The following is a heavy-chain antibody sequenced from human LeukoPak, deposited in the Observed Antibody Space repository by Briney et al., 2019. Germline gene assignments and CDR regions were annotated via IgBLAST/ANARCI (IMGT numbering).Heavy chain of an antibody. CDR2: IYYSGST. V-gene: IGHV4-59*08. CDR1: GGSISSYY. Sequence: SETLSLTSTVSGGSISSYYWSWIRQPPGKGLEWIGYIYYSGSTNYNPSLKSRVTISVDTSKNQFSLKLSSVTAADTAVYYCARRRIIGSSRWFDPWGQGTLVTVSS. CDR3: ARRRIIGSSRWFDP. D-gene: IGHD6-6*01. J-gene: IGHJ5*02.